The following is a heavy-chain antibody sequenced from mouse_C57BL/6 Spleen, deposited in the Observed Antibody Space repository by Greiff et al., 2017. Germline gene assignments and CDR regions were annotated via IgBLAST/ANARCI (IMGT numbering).Heavy chain of an antibody. D-gene: IGHD2-4*01. J-gene: IGHJ4*01. CDR2: IYPGDGDT. CDR3: ARRVYYDDDEDYNYDLDY. Sequence: QVQLKQSGAELVKPGASVKISCKASGYAFSSYWMHWVKQRPGKGLEWIGQIYPGDGDTNYNGKFKGKATLTADKSSSTAYMQLSSLTSEDSAVXFCARRVYYDDDEDYNYDLDYWGQGTTVTVSS. CDR1: GYAFSSYW. V-gene: IGHV1-80*01.